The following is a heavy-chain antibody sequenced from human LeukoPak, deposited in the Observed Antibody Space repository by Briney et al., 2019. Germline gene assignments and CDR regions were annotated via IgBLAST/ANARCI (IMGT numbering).Heavy chain of an antibody. V-gene: IGHV3-11*01. CDR3: ARDRADYGGNYRALNYYYYGMDV. CDR1: GFTFSDYY. J-gene: IGHJ6*02. Sequence: AGSLRLSCAASGFTFSDYYMSWIRQAPGKGLGWVSYISSSGSTIYYADSVKRRFTISRDNAKNSLYLQMNSLRAEDTAVYYCARDRADYGGNYRALNYYYYGMDVWGQGTTVSVPS. D-gene: IGHD4-23*01. CDR2: ISSSGSTI.